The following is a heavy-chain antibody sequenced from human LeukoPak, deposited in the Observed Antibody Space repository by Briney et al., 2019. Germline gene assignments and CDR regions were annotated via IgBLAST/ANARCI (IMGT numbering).Heavy chain of an antibody. J-gene: IGHJ2*01. D-gene: IGHD1-26*01. Sequence: PSETLSLTCTASGGSISSYYWSWIRQPPGMGLEWMGYIYYSGSTNYNPSLKSRVTISVDTSKDQFSLRLTSVTAADTAVYYCARSFLGDWYFDLWGRGTLVTVSS. CDR3: ARSFLGDWYFDL. V-gene: IGHV4-59*01. CDR2: IYYSGST. CDR1: GGSISSYY.